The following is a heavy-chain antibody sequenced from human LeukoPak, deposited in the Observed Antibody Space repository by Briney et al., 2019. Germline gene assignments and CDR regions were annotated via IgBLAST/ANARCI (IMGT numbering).Heavy chain of an antibody. CDR2: ISAYNGNT. D-gene: IGHD3-10*01. J-gene: IGHJ4*02. CDR1: GYTFTSYG. Sequence: ASVKVSCKASGYTFTSYGISWVRQAPGQGLEWMGWISAYNGNTNYAQKLQGRVTMTTDASTSTAYMELRSLRSDDTAVYYCARDRTMVRGVIPVYWGQGILVTVSS. V-gene: IGHV1-18*04. CDR3: ARDRTMVRGVIPVY.